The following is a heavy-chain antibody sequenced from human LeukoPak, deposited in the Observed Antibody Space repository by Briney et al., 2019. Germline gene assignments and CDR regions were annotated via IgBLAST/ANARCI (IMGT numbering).Heavy chain of an antibody. CDR2: MNPNNGNT. J-gene: IGHJ3*02. CDR3: ARGPLSIFGVLDAFDI. D-gene: IGHD3-3*01. Sequence: ASVKVSCKASGYTFNSYDINWVRQATGQGLEWMGWMNPNNGNTGYGHKFQGRVTITRDTSISTVYMELNSLRSEDTAVYYCARGPLSIFGVLDAFDIWGQGTLVTVSS. CDR1: GYTFNSYD. V-gene: IGHV1-8*01.